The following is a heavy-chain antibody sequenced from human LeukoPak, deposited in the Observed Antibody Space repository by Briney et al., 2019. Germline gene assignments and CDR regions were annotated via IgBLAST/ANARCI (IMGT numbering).Heavy chain of an antibody. D-gene: IGHD1-1*01. CDR1: GFIFRNAW. CDR2: IKSKVAGGTI. Sequence: SGGSLRLSCAGSGFIFRNAWMSWVRQAPRKGLEWVGRIKSKVAGGTIDYAAPVKGRFTISRDDSKNRLYLQMNSLKTEDTGMYYCTTDADNWDDGGWFDPWGQGSLVTVSS. J-gene: IGHJ5*02. V-gene: IGHV3-15*01. CDR3: TTDADNWDDGGWFDP.